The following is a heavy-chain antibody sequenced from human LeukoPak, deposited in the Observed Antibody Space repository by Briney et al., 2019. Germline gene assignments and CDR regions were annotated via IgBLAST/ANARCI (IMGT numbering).Heavy chain of an antibody. V-gene: IGHV1-8*01. Sequence: ASVKVSCKASGYTFTDYNINWVRQATGQGLEWMGRMHPKSGNTNYAQKFQGGVTMTRNTSISTAYMELSSLKSDDTAVYYCARVAGTVTGTDRDDWGQGTLVTVPS. J-gene: IGHJ4*02. D-gene: IGHD6-19*01. CDR1: GYTFTDYN. CDR3: ARVAGTVTGTDRDD. CDR2: MHPKSGNT.